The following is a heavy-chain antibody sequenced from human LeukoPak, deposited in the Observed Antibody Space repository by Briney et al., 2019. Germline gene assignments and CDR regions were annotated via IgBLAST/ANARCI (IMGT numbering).Heavy chain of an antibody. Sequence: AGGSLRLSCAASGFTVSSNCMSWVRQAPGKGLEWVSVIYSGGSTYYADSVKGRFTISRDNAKNSLYLQMNSLRAEDTAVYYCARGLWFGELPGGYFDYWGQGTLVTVSS. V-gene: IGHV3-66*01. J-gene: IGHJ4*02. CDR2: IYSGGST. D-gene: IGHD3-10*01. CDR1: GFTVSSNC. CDR3: ARGLWFGELPGGYFDY.